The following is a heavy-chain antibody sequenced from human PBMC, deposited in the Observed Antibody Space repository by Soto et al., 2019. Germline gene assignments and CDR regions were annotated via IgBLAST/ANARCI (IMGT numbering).Heavy chain of an antibody. Sequence: QLLESGGGLVQPGGSLRLSCGASGFAFDTFAMSWLRQAPGKGLEWISTIVRSGDTTYYADSVKGRFTISRDNSNKTLYLQMHSLRAGDTAIFCCTKRACGGRPFDDWGQGIVVTVSS. J-gene: IGHJ4*02. V-gene: IGHV3-23*01. D-gene: IGHD6-25*01. CDR2: IVRSGDTT. CDR1: GFAFDTFA. CDR3: TKRACGGRPFDD.